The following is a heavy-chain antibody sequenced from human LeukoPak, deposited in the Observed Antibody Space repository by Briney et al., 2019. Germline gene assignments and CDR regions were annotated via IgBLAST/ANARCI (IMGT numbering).Heavy chain of an antibody. CDR2: IYYSGST. J-gene: IGHJ4*02. D-gene: IGHD2-2*02. CDR1: GGSISSTSYY. Sequence: SETLSLTRTVSGGSISSTSYYWAWIRQPPGKGLEWIGSIYYSGSTYYNPSLKSRVTISVDTSKSQFSLKLSSVTAADTAVYYCARQTYCSSSICYRPPLDYWSQGSLVTVSS. V-gene: IGHV4-39*01. CDR3: ARQTYCSSSICYRPPLDY.